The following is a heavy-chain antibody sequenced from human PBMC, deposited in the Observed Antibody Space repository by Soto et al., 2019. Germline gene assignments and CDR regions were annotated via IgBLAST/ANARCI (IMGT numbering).Heavy chain of an antibody. CDR1: GDPISSGGYF. CDR2: TYYTETT. D-gene: IGHD1-20*01. Sequence: QVQLQESGPGLVQPSQTLSLTCTVSGDPISSGGYFWTWIRQHPGKGLEWIGNTYYTETTYYNPSFTRRVSTSVNTSMNQSPLKLTSVTAADTAIYYCARDRVRRDNNPSGMDVWGQATTVTVSS. CDR3: ARDRVRRDNNPSGMDV. V-gene: IGHV4-31*03. J-gene: IGHJ6*02.